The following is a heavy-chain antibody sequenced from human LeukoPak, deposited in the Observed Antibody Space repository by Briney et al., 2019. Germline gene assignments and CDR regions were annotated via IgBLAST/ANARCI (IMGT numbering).Heavy chain of an antibody. D-gene: IGHD3-22*01. CDR3: ARVPTYYYDSSGYYLDY. CDR1: GGSISSGDYY. V-gene: IGHV4-30-4*08. J-gene: IGHJ4*02. Sequence: SETLSLTCTVSGGSISSGDYYWSWIRQPPGKGLEWLGYIYYSGSTYYNPSLKSRVTISVDTSKNQFSLKLSSVTAADTAVYYCARVPTYYYDSSGYYLDYWGQGTLVTVSS. CDR2: IYYSGST.